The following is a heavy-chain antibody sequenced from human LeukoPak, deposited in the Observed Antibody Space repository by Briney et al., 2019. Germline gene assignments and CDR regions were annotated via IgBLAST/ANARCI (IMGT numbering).Heavy chain of an antibody. D-gene: IGHD3/OR15-3a*01. J-gene: IGHJ4*02. CDR2: IKQDGSEK. CDR1: GFTFSSYW. V-gene: IGHV3-7*03. Sequence: GRSLRLSCAASGFTFSSYWMSWVRQAPGKGLEWVANIKQDGSEKYYVDSVKGRFTISRDNSKNTLYLQMNSLRAEDTAVYYCAEGLKAFSYWGQGTLVTVSS. CDR3: AEGLKAFSY.